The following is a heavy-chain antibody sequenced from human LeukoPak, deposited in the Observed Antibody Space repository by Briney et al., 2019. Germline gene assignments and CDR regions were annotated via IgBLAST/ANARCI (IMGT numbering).Heavy chain of an antibody. CDR3: ARASYCSDGSCYSDY. Sequence: GASVKVSCKASGYTFTSYSISWVRQAPGQGLEWMGWISGYNGNTIYAQKVKGRVTMTTDTSTSTAYMELRSLKSDDTAVYYCARASYCSDGSCYSDYWGQGTLVAVSS. J-gene: IGHJ4*02. CDR1: GYTFTSYS. V-gene: IGHV1-18*01. D-gene: IGHD2-15*01. CDR2: ISGYNGNT.